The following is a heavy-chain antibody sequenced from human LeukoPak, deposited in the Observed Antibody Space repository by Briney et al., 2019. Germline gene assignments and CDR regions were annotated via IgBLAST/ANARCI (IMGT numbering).Heavy chain of an antibody. CDR2: IYTSGST. J-gene: IGHJ4*02. CDR1: GGSISSGSYY. Sequence: SETLSLTCTVSGGSISSGSYYWSWIRQPAGKGQEWIGRIYTSGSTNYNPSLKSRVTISVDTSKNQFSLKLSSVTAADTAVYHCARASQGSSPSLDYWGQGTLVTVSS. V-gene: IGHV4-61*02. D-gene: IGHD6-6*01. CDR3: ARASQGSSPSLDY.